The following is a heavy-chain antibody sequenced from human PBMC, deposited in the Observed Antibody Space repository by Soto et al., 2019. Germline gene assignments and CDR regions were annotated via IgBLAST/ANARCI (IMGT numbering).Heavy chain of an antibody. D-gene: IGHD3-9*01. V-gene: IGHV5-10-1*01. CDR1: GYSFTSYW. J-gene: IGHJ5*02. Sequence: GESLKISCKGSGYSFTSYWISWVRQMPGKGLEWMGRIDPSDSYTNYSPSFQGHVTISADKSISTAYLQWSSLKASDTAMYYCARHTYHNYDILTGYSVRFDPGGQGTLVTVSS. CDR2: IDPSDSYT. CDR3: ARHTYHNYDILTGYSVRFDP.